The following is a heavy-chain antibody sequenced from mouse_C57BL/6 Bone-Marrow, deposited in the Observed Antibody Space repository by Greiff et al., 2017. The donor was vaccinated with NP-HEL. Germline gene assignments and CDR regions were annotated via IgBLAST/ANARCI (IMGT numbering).Heavy chain of an antibody. CDR3: AIDYDGFAY. CDR2: IWGGGST. CDR1: GFSLTSYG. V-gene: IGHV2-9*01. J-gene: IGHJ3*01. D-gene: IGHD2-4*01. Sequence: VKLVESGPGLVAPSPSLSITCTVSGFSLTSYGVDWVRQPPGKGLEWLGVIWGGGSTNYNSALMSRLSISKDNSKSQVFLKMNSLQTDDTARFYCAIDYDGFAYWGQGTLVTVSA.